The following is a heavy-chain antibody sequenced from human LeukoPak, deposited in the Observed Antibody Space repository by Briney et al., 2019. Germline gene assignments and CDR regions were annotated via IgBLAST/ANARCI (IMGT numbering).Heavy chain of an antibody. CDR2: ISWNSGSI. CDR3: AKDISLAVAGIGD. J-gene: IGHJ4*02. Sequence: PGRSLRLSCAASGFTFDDYAMHWVRQAPGKGLEWVSGISWNSGSIGYADSVKSRFTISRDNAKNSLYLQMNSLRAEDTALYYCAKDISLAVAGIGDWGQGTLVTVSS. CDR1: GFTFDDYA. V-gene: IGHV3-9*01. D-gene: IGHD6-19*01.